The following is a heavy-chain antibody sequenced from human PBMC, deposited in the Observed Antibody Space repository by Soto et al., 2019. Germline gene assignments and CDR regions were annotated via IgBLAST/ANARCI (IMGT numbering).Heavy chain of an antibody. J-gene: IGHJ3*02. D-gene: IGHD2-2*02. CDR1: GFTFSSYT. CDR2: ISGSGAGT. Sequence: VGSLRLSCAASGFTFSSYTMSWVRQAPGKGLEWVSAISGSGAGTYYADSVKGRFTISRDNSKNTLYLQMNSLRAEDTAVYYSAKVRTQLVYKGTFDTWGQGTMVTVSS. CDR3: AKVRTQLVYKGTFDT. V-gene: IGHV3-23*01.